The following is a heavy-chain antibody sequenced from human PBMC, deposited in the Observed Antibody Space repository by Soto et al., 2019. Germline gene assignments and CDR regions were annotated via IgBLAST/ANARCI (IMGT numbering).Heavy chain of an antibody. D-gene: IGHD3-9*01. Sequence: SETLSLTCTVSGGSISSSSYYWGWIRQPPGKGLEWIGSIYYSGSTYYNPSLKSRVTISVDTSKNQFSLKLSSVTAAGTAVYYCASLSHRSSFDWLLYPHYYYYYMDVWGKGTTVTVSS. CDR3: ASLSHRSSFDWLLYPHYYYYYMDV. CDR1: GGSISSSSYY. V-gene: IGHV4-39*01. J-gene: IGHJ6*03. CDR2: IYYSGST.